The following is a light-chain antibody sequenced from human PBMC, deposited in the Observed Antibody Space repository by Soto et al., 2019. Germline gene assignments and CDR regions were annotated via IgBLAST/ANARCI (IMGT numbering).Light chain of an antibody. CDR1: QSVSSY. CDR2: DAS. J-gene: IGKJ4*01. CDR3: QQRSNWPPSLT. V-gene: IGKV3-11*01. Sequence: EIVLTQSPATLSLSPGERATLSCRASQSVSSYLAWYQQKPGQAPRLLIYDASNRATGIPARFSSSGSGTDFTLTISSLEPEDFAVYYCQQRSNWPPSLTFGGGNKVEIK.